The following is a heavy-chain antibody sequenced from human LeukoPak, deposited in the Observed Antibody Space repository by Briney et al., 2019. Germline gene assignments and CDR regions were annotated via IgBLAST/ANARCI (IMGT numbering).Heavy chain of an antibody. CDR3: ARRATTERGHSYGLDF. Sequence: PGGSLRLSCAASGFTFSNYGMHWVRQAPGKGLEWVAVISYDGNNQYYGDSVKGRFTISRDNAKNSLYLQMNSLRAEDTAMYYCARRATTERGHSYGLDFWGQGTLVTVSS. J-gene: IGHJ4*02. V-gene: IGHV3-30*03. CDR1: GFTFSNYG. CDR2: ISYDGNNQ. D-gene: IGHD5-18*01.